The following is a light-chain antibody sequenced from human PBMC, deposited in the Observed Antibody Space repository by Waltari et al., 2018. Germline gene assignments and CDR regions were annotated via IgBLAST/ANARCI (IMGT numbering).Light chain of an antibody. J-gene: IGKJ1*01. Sequence: EIVLTQSPATLSLSPGERATLSCRASQSVSSYLDWYQPKPGQAPRLLIYDASNRATGLPARFSGSGSGPDFTLTISSLEPEDFAVYFCQQRSNWLTWTFGQGTKVEIK. CDR3: QQRSNWLTWT. CDR1: QSVSSY. CDR2: DAS. V-gene: IGKV3-11*01.